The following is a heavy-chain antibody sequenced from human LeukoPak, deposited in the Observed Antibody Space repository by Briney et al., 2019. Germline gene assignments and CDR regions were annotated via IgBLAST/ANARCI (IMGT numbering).Heavy chain of an antibody. D-gene: IGHD5-24*01. V-gene: IGHV4-39*01. Sequence: SETLSLTCTVSGVSIRSSNNFWGWIRQPPGKGLEWIGSMHYSGTTYYIPSLRSRAIISVDTSKNQFSLKLSSVTAADTAVYYCARHEEEDGYNAKTFDFWGQGTLVTVSS. J-gene: IGHJ4*02. CDR3: ARHEEEDGYNAKTFDF. CDR1: GVSIRSSNNF. CDR2: MHYSGTT.